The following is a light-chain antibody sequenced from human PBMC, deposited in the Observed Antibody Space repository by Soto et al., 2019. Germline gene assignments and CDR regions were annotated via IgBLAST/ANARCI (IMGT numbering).Light chain of an antibody. J-gene: IGLJ1*01. V-gene: IGLV2-14*03. CDR2: DVS. CDR3: SSYTSTSTLYV. Sequence: QSALTQPASVSGSPGQSITISCTGTSSDIGGYNYVSWYQQLPGKVPKIIIYDVSNRPSGVSDRFSGSKSGNAASLTISGLQAEDEADYYCSSYTSTSTLYVFGTGTKVTVL. CDR1: SSDIGGYNY.